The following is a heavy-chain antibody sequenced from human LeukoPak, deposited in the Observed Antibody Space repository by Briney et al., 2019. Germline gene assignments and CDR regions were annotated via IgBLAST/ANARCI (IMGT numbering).Heavy chain of an antibody. CDR1: GFSFSNSW. D-gene: IGHD1-26*01. V-gene: IGHV3-7*01. CDR3: ARVVGAHEVFDY. J-gene: IGHJ4*02. Sequence: GGSLRLSCAVSGFSFSNSWMSWVRQAPGKGLEWVANINQDGTQTYYEDSVKGRFTISRDNAKNSLYLQMNSVRAEDTAVYFCARVVGAHEVFDYWGQGTPVTVSS. CDR2: INQDGTQT.